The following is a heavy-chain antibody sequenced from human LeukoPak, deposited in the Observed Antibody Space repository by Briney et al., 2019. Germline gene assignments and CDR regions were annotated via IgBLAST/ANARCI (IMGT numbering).Heavy chain of an antibody. CDR1: GFTVSSTY. CDR2: IKQDGSEK. V-gene: IGHV3-7*01. J-gene: IGHJ4*02. Sequence: GGSLRLSCAASGFTVSSTYMSWVRQAPGKGLEWVANIKQDGSEKYYVDSVKGRFTISRDNAKNSLYLQMNSLRAEDTAVYYCAAVTMWGQGTLVTVSS. D-gene: IGHD4-17*01. CDR3: AAVTM.